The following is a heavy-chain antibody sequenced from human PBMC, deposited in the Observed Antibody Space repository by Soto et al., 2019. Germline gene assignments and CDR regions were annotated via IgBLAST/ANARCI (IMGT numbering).Heavy chain of an antibody. V-gene: IGHV1-8*01. D-gene: IGHD2-2*01. CDR1: GYTFTSYD. CDR2: MNPNSGNT. J-gene: IGHJ6*03. CDR3: ARARLCSSTSCPYYYYYMDV. Sequence: ASVKVSCKASGYTFTSYDINWVRQANGQGLEWMGWMNPNSGNTGYAQKFQGRVTMTRNTSISTACMELSSLRSEDTAVYYCARARLCSSTSCPYYYYYMDVWGKGTTVTVSS.